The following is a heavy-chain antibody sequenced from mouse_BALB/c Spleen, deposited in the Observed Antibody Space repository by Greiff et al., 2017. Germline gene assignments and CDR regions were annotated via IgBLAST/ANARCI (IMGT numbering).Heavy chain of an antibody. Sequence: VQLQQSGTVLARPGASVKMSCTASGYSFTSYWMHWVKQRPGQGLEWIGAIYPGNSDTSYNQKFKGKAKLTAVTSASTAYMELSSLTTEDSAVYYGGYGSGFAYWGQGTLVTVSA. J-gene: IGHJ3*01. CDR3: GYGSGFAY. D-gene: IGHD1-1*01. CDR2: IYPGNSDT. V-gene: IGHV1-5*01. CDR1: GYSFTSYW.